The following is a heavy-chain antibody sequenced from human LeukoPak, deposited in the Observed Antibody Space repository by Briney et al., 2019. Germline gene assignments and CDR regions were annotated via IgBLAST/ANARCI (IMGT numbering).Heavy chain of an antibody. Sequence: GGSLRLSCAASGFTVISNLMTWVRQSAGRGLEWLSSIYSGGATYYADSVKGRFTISRDHSNNSVSLQMTNLRVEDTAIYYCARGAYRISWPGIDYWGQGTLVTVSS. D-gene: IGHD3-16*02. CDR3: ARGAYRISWPGIDY. V-gene: IGHV3-53*01. J-gene: IGHJ4*02. CDR1: GFTVISNL. CDR2: IYSGGAT.